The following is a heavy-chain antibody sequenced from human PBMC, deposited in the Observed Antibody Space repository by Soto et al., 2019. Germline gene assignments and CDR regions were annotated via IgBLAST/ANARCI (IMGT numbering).Heavy chain of an antibody. CDR2: IYSGGST. V-gene: IGHV3-53*01. Sequence: LRLSCAASGFTVSSNYMSWVRQAPGKGLEWVSVIYSGGSTYYADSVKGRFTISRDNSKNTLYLQMNSLRAEDTAVYYCAIGANYYDSSGYYLGYFQHWGQGTLVTVS. CDR1: GFTVSSNY. J-gene: IGHJ1*01. D-gene: IGHD3-22*01. CDR3: AIGANYYDSSGYYLGYFQH.